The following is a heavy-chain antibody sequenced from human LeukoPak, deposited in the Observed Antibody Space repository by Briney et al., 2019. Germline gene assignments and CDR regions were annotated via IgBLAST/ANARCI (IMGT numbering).Heavy chain of an antibody. CDR1: GYTFTGYY. CDR3: ARSGIVTGIAATGTDLTFDY. D-gene: IGHD6-13*01. J-gene: IGHJ4*02. Sequence: ASVKVSCKASGYTFTGYYMHWVRQAPGQGLEWMGWINPNSGGTNYAQKFQGRVTMTRDTSISTAYMELSRLKSDDTAVYYCARSGIVTGIAATGTDLTFDYWGQGTLVTVSS. V-gene: IGHV1-2*02. CDR2: INPNSGGT.